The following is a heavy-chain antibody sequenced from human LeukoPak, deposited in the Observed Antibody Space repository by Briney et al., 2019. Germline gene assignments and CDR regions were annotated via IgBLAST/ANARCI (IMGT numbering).Heavy chain of an antibody. CDR3: ARDGDGDSHY. V-gene: IGHV4-59*01. Sequence: SETLSLTCTVSGGSISSYYWSWIRQPPGKGLEWIGYIYYSGSTNYNPSLKSRVTISVDTSKNQFSLKLSSVTAADTAVYYCARDGDGDSHYWGQGTLITVSS. CDR2: IYYSGST. CDR1: GGSISSYY. J-gene: IGHJ4*02. D-gene: IGHD4-17*01.